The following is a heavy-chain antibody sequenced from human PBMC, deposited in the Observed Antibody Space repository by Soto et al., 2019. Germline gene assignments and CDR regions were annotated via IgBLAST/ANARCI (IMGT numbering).Heavy chain of an antibody. CDR3: ARVNGGTTVVVYNWFDP. CDR1: GGTFSSYA. CDR2: IIPIFGTA. J-gene: IGHJ5*02. D-gene: IGHD1-7*01. Sequence: ASVKVSCKASGGTFSSYAISWVRQAPGQGLEWMGGIIPIFGTANYAQKFQGRVTITADESTSTAYMELSSLRSEDTAVYYCARVNGGTTVVVYNWFDPWGQGTLVTVS. V-gene: IGHV1-69*13.